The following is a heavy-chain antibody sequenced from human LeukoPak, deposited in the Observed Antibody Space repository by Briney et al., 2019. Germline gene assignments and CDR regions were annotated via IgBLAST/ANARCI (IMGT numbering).Heavy chain of an antibody. CDR1: GGSISSTSYY. D-gene: IGHD6-6*01. J-gene: IGHJ4*02. CDR3: ARIAYSSSTDY. V-gene: IGHV4-39*07. Sequence: SETLPLTCTVSGGSISSTSYYWGWIRQPPGTGLECIGSIYYSGSTYYNPSLKSRVTISVDTSKDQFSLKLSSVTAADTAVYYCARIAYSSSTDYWGQGTLVTVSS. CDR2: IYYSGST.